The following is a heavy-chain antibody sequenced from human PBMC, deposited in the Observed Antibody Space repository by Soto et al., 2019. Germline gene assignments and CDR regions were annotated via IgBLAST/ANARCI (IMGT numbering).Heavy chain of an antibody. Sequence: QVQLQESGPGLVKPSQTLSLTCTVSGGAISSGGYYWSWIRQHPGKGLEWTGYIYYSGSTYYNPALKSRVTISVDTSKNKFSLKLSSVPAADTAVYYCARDADRGFDYWGQGTLVTVSS. CDR1: GGAISSGGYY. CDR2: IYYSGST. J-gene: IGHJ4*02. V-gene: IGHV4-31*03. CDR3: ARDADRGFDY.